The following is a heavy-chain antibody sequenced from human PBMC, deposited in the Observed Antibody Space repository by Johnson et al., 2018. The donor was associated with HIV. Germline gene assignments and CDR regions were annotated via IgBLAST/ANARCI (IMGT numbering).Heavy chain of an antibody. V-gene: IGHV3-15*01. Sequence: VQLVESGGGLVKPGGSLRLSCAASGFTFSNDWMSWIRQVPGKGLEWVGRIKSETDGGTIDYAAPVKGRFTISRDDSKNTLFLQMNSLKTEDTAIYYCTTEAGIELWLIDAFDMWGQGTMVTVSS. D-gene: IGHD5-18*01. J-gene: IGHJ3*02. CDR3: TTEAGIELWLIDAFDM. CDR2: IKSETDGGTI. CDR1: GFTFSNDW.